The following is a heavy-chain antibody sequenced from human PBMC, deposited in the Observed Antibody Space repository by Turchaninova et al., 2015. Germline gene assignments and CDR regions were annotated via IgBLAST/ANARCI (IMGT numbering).Heavy chain of an antibody. CDR2: ISPIFGTA. Sequence: QVQLVPSGAEVKKPGSSVKVSCKAYGCTFSSYAISWVRQAPGQGLEWMGGISPIFGTANYAQKFQGRVTITADKSTSTAYMELSSLRSEDTAVYYCATTPVLRFLEWLLPYFDYWGQGTLVTVSS. J-gene: IGHJ4*02. CDR1: GCTFSSYA. V-gene: IGHV1-69*06. D-gene: IGHD3-3*01. CDR3: ATTPVLRFLEWLLPYFDY.